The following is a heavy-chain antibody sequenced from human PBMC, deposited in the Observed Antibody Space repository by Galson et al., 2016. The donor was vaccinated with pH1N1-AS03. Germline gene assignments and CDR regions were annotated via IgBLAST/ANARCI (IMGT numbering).Heavy chain of an antibody. D-gene: IGHD3-10*01. CDR1: RGSFGGAY. CDR3: ARRPTGIDD. CDR2: IIIGRGLPP. Sequence: TLSLTCTVSRGSFGGAYWTWIRQPPGKGLEWIGEIIIGRGLPPTYTPSLKRRVTISIDTSRGELSLKLRSVTAADTGVYYCARRPTGIDDWGQGVQVTVSS. J-gene: IGHJ4*02. V-gene: IGHV4-34*12.